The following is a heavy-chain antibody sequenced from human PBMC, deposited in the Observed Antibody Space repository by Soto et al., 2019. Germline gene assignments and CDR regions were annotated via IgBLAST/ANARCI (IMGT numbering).Heavy chain of an antibody. Sequence: PGGTLGLTCAASGCSFSSYSLSWARQAPGPGLEWVWAMSGSGGSTYYADPVKGRFTLPRDNSKNTLYLKMNSLGAEDTAVYYCAKVLLSTMADPFFIMDVWGQGTTVTVSS. V-gene: IGHV3-23*01. CDR1: GCSFSSYS. J-gene: IGHJ6*02. CDR3: AKVLLSTMADPFFIMDV. D-gene: IGHD3-10*01. CDR2: MSGSGGST.